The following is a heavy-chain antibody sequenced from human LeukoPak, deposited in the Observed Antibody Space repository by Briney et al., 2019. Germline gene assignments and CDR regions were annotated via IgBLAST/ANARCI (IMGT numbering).Heavy chain of an antibody. Sequence: GGSLRLSCAASGFTFSSYWMNWVRQAPGKGLEWVANIKHDGSEKYYVDSVKGQFTISRDNAKNSLYLQMNSLRAEDTALYYCAKGAATSSYFDYWGQGTLVTVSS. D-gene: IGHD6-13*01. V-gene: IGHV3-7*03. CDR2: IKHDGSEK. J-gene: IGHJ4*02. CDR1: GFTFSSYW. CDR3: AKGAATSSYFDY.